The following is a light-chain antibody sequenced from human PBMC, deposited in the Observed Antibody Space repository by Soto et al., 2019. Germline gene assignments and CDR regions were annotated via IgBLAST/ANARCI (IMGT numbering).Light chain of an antibody. CDR3: TSYTNSSSYV. CDR2: DVS. J-gene: IGLJ1*01. Sequence: QSALTQPASVSGSPGQSITISCTGTSSDIGFYNYVSWYQQHPGKAPKLMIYDVSNRPSGISNRFSGSKSGNTASLTISGLQAEDEADYYCTSYTNSSSYVFGTGTKLTVL. CDR1: SSDIGFYNY. V-gene: IGLV2-14*01.